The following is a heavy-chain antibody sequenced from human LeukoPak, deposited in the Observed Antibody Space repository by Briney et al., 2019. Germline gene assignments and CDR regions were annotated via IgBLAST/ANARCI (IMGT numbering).Heavy chain of an antibody. J-gene: IGHJ4*02. CDR2: INHSGST. CDR3: ARGKVRGVINRVRPVLFDY. V-gene: IGHV4-34*01. CDR1: GGSFSGYY. D-gene: IGHD3-10*01. Sequence: SSETLSLTCAVYGGSFSGYYWSWIRQPPGKGLEWIGEINHSGSTNYNPSLKSRVTISVDTSKNQFSLKLSSVTAADTAVYYCARGKVRGVINRVRPVLFDYWGQGTLVTVSS.